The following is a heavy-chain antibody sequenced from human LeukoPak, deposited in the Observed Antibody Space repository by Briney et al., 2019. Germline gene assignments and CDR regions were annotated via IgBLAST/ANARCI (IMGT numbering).Heavy chain of an antibody. D-gene: IGHD6-19*01. CDR3: ARVGSSGWYYFDP. V-gene: IGHV1-2*02. CDR1: GYTFAGYY. J-gene: IGHJ5*02. CDR2: INPNSGGT. Sequence: GASVKVSCKASGYTFAGYYMHWVRQAPGQGLEWMGWINPNSGGTNYAQKFQGRVTMTRDTSISTAYMELSRLRSDDTAVYYCARVGSSGWYYFDPWGQGTLVPVSS.